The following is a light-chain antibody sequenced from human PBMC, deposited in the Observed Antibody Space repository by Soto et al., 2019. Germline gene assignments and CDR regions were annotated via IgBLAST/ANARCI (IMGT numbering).Light chain of an antibody. Sequence: QSVLTQPRSVSGSPGQSVTISCTGTSSDVGDYNSVSWFQHHPDKAPKLIIYEVNDRPSGVSNRFSGSKSGNTASLTISGLQPEDEADYYCSSYTTNHTRVFGGGTKVTVL. CDR2: EVN. CDR3: SSYTTNHTRV. J-gene: IGLJ3*02. CDR1: SSDVGDYNS. V-gene: IGLV2-14*01.